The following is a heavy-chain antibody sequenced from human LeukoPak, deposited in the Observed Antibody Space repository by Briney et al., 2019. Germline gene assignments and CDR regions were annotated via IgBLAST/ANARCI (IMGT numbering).Heavy chain of an antibody. D-gene: IGHD3-10*01. Sequence: PSETLSLTCAVYGESMIGHYWTWIRQPPGKRLEWIGEIHHSGGTNSNPSLRNRVTMSIDMSKKQFSLNLNSVTAADTAVYYCARATASGSGRAYDHWAQGNLVPVSS. CDR2: IHHSGGT. CDR3: ARATASGSGRAYDH. J-gene: IGHJ4*02. CDR1: GESMIGHY. V-gene: IGHV4-34*01.